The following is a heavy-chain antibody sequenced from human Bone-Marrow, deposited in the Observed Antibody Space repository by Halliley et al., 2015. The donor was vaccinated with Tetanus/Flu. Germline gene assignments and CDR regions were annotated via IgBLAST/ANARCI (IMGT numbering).Heavy chain of an antibody. Sequence: GLEWIGKNKQSGNTNHNPSPKRRVPISVDTPKNQFSRKMKFLTAADTAVYYCASQVAATVTSWGQGTLVTVSS. J-gene: IGHJ5*02. CDR2: NKQSGNT. V-gene: IGHV4-34*01. D-gene: IGHD2-15*01. CDR3: ASQVAATVTS.